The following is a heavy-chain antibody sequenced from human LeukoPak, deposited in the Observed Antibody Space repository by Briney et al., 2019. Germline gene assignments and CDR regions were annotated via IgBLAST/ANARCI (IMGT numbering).Heavy chain of an antibody. CDR3: ATASDRRYDFWSGYPFFDY. CDR2: FDPEDGET. Sequence: ASVKVSCKVSGYTLTELSMHWVRQAPGKGLEWVGGFDPEDGETIYAQKFQGRVTMTEDTSTDTAYMELSSLRSEDTAVYYCATASDRRYDFWSGYPFFDYWGQGTLVTVSS. CDR1: GYTLTELS. D-gene: IGHD3-3*01. V-gene: IGHV1-24*01. J-gene: IGHJ4*02.